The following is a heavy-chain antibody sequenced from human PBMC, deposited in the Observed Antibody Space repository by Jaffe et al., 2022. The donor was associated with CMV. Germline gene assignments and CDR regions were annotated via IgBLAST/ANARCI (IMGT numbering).Heavy chain of an antibody. J-gene: IGHJ3*02. CDR1: GGSISSSSYY. Sequence: QLQLQESGPGLVKPSETLSLTCTVSGGSISSSSYYWGWIRQPPGKGLEWIGSIYYSGSTYYNPSLKSRVTISVDTSKNQFSLKLSSVTAADTAVYYCAPRTVGAHYAFDIWGQGTMVTVSS. CDR2: IYYSGST. CDR3: APRTVGAHYAFDI. V-gene: IGHV4-39*01. D-gene: IGHD3-16*01.